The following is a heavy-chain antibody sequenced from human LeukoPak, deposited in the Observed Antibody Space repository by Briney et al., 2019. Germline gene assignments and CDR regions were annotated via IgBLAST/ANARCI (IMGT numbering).Heavy chain of an antibody. J-gene: IGHJ6*04. Sequence: ASVKVSCKASGYTFTGHFVHWVRQAPGQGLEWMGWINPHSGDSRYAQKFQGRVAMTRDTSINTAYMELSRLRSDDTAVYYCARDYDFWSGPQGYYFYFMDVWGTGTTVTASS. CDR1: GYTFTGHF. CDR2: INPHSGDS. V-gene: IGHV1-2*02. D-gene: IGHD3-3*01. CDR3: ARDYDFWSGPQGYYFYFMDV.